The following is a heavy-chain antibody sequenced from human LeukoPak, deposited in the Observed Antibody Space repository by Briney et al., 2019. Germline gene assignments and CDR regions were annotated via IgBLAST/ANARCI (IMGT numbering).Heavy chain of an antibody. Sequence: SQTLSLTCTVSGDSISSGSYYWGGIGQPAGKDLEGIGRIHTSGSTNYNSSLKSRVTISLDTSKSQFSLSLTSVTAADTAVYYCARGGAAARGNNAFDIWGQGTMVTVSS. J-gene: IGHJ3*02. CDR2: IHTSGST. CDR1: GDSISSGSYY. CDR3: ARGGAAARGNNAFDI. D-gene: IGHD6-13*01. V-gene: IGHV4-61*02.